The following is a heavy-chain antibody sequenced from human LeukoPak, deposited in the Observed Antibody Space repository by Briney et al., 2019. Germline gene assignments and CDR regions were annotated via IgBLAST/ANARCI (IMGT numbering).Heavy chain of an antibody. Sequence: SGGSLRLSCAASGFTFSSYSIHWVRQGPGKGLEWVAVISYDGNTKYYADSVKGRFTISRDNSKNTLYLQMNSLRAEDTAVYYCTREITFGVFDVWGQGTVVTVSS. V-gene: IGHV3-30-3*01. J-gene: IGHJ3*01. CDR2: ISYDGNTK. D-gene: IGHD1-14*01. CDR1: GFTFSSYS. CDR3: TREITFGVFDV.